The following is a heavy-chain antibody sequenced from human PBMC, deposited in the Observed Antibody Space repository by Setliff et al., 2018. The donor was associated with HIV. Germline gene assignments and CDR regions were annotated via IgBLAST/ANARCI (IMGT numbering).Heavy chain of an antibody. V-gene: IGHV1-18*01. J-gene: IGHJ4*02. CDR3: ARVTEAAPKQWLAQYYFDR. Sequence: GASVKVSCKASGYTFSNFAIGWLRKAPGQGLEWMDWISSYSDNTFYARSLQGRVTMTTDTASSTSYMELRSLRSDDTAMYYCARVTEAAPKQWLAQYYFDRWGQGTLVTVSS. CDR1: GYTFSNFA. CDR2: ISSYSDNT. D-gene: IGHD6-19*01.